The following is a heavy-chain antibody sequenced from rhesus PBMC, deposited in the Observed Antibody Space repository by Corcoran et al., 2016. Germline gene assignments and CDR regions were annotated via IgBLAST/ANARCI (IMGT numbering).Heavy chain of an antibody. J-gene: IGHJ4*01. CDR2: ISGSRGST. CDR1: GGSSSGYS. D-gene: IGHD3-16*01. Sequence: QVQLQESGPGLVKPSETLSLTCAVSGGSSSGYSWGWLRHPPGTGLEWIGYISGSRGSTDYNPSLKSRVTLSVDTSKNQLSLKLSSVTAADTAVYYCARDSYSGSYYFDYWGQGVLVTVSS. V-gene: IGHV4-165*01. CDR3: ARDSYSGSYYFDY.